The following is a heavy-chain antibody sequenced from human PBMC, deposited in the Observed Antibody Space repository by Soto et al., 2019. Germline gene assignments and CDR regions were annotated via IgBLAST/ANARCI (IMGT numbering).Heavy chain of an antibody. V-gene: IGHV4-39*01. CDR3: ARWDSSSSHNWFDP. CDR2: IYYSGST. J-gene: IGHJ5*02. CDR1: GGSISSSSYY. D-gene: IGHD6-6*01. Sequence: SETLSLTCTVSGGSISSSSYYWGWIRQPPGKGLEWIGSIYYSGSTYYNPSLKSRVTISVDTSKNQFSLRLSSVTAADTAVYYCARWDSSSSHNWFDPWGQGTLVTVSS.